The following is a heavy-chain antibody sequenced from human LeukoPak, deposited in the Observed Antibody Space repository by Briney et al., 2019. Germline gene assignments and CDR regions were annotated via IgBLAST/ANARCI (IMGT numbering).Heavy chain of an antibody. CDR2: IYHSGST. CDR1: GGSISSSNW. CDR3: ARVESVIVATHFYYYGMDV. V-gene: IGHV4-4*02. D-gene: IGHD2/OR15-2a*01. Sequence: SETLSLTCAVSGGSISSSNWWSWVRQPPGKGLEWIGEIYHSGSTNYNPSLKSRVTISVDKSKNQFSLKLSSVTAADTAVYYCARVESVIVATHFYYYGMDVWGQGTTVTVSS. J-gene: IGHJ6*02.